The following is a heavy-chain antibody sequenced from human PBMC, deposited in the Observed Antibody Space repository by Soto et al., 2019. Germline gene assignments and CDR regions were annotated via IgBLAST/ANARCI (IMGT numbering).Heavy chain of an antibody. D-gene: IGHD1-26*01. CDR3: ARDSPIVGGTRASDI. CDR2: ISNSSSYI. J-gene: IGHJ3*02. CDR1: GLTFSSYS. V-gene: IGHV3-21*01. Sequence: GGSLRLSCAASGLTFSSYSMNWVRQAPGKGLEWVSSISNSSSYIYYADSVKGRFTISRDNDKNSLYLQMNSLRAEDTAVYYCARDSPIVGGTRASDIWGQGTMVTVSS.